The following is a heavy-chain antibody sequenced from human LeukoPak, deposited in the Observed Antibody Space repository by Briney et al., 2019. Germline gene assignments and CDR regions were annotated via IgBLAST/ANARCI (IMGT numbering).Heavy chain of an antibody. CDR1: PDTFTRYG. Sequence: ASVKLSCTASPDTFTRYGITWVRQAPGQGLEWMGWIRAYNGDTNYAQTFQGRVTMTAERSTNTAYMELRGLPFDDTAVFYCATTTATSGSSLYWGQGTLVNVAS. D-gene: IGHD6-19*01. V-gene: IGHV1-18*01. CDR2: IRAYNGDT. CDR3: ATTTATSGSSLY. J-gene: IGHJ4*02.